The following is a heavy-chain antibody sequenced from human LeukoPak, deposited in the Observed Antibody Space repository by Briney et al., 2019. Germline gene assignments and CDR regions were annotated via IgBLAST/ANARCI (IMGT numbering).Heavy chain of an antibody. CDR2: IYYSGST. CDR1: GGSISSYY. J-gene: IGHJ4*02. D-gene: IGHD3-22*01. CDR3: ASATYYYDSSGYYPSFDY. Sequence: SETLSLTCTVSGGSISSYYWSWIRQPPGKGLEWIGYIYYSGSTNYNPSLRSRVTISVDTSKNQFSLNLSSVTAADTAVYYCASATYYYDSSGYYPSFDYWGQGTLVTVSS. V-gene: IGHV4-59*08.